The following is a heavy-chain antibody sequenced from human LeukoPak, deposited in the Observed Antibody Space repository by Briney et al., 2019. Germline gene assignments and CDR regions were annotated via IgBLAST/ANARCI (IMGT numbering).Heavy chain of an antibody. J-gene: IGHJ4*02. Sequence: SETLSLTCTVSGGSISSGGYYWSWIRQPPGKGLEWIGYIYHSGSTYYNPSLKSRVTISVDRSKNQFSLKLSSVTAADTAVYYCARAATGRIAAAGTVDYWGQGTLVTVSS. V-gene: IGHV4-30-2*01. D-gene: IGHD6-13*01. CDR1: GGSISSGGYY. CDR2: IYHSGST. CDR3: ARAATGRIAAAGTVDY.